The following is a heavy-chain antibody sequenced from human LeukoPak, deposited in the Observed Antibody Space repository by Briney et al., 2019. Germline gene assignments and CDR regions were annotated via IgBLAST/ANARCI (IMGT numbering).Heavy chain of an antibody. CDR2: ISSNGGST. CDR1: GFTFSSYA. D-gene: IGHD2-15*01. J-gene: IGHJ4*02. CDR3: VKEDGGYCSGGSCLSFDY. Sequence: GGSLRLSCSASGFTFSSYAMHWVRQAPGKGLEYVSAISSNGGSTYYADSVKGRFTISRDNSKNTLYLQMSSLRAEDTAVYYCVKEDGGYCSGGSCLSFDYWGQGTLVTVSS. V-gene: IGHV3-64D*06.